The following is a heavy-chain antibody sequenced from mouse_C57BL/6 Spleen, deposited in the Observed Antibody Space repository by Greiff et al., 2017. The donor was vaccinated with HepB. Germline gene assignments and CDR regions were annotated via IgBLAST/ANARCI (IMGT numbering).Heavy chain of an antibody. V-gene: IGHV14-3*01. CDR1: GFTIKNTY. D-gene: IGHD2-5*01. Sequence: VQLQQSVAELVRPGASVKLSCTASGFTIKNTYMHWVKQRPEQGLEWIGRIDPANGNTKYAPKFQGKATITADTSSNTAYLQLSSLTSEDAAIYYCARMGYSNYVLDYWGQGTTLTVSS. CDR3: ARMGYSNYVLDY. CDR2: IDPANGNT. J-gene: IGHJ2*01.